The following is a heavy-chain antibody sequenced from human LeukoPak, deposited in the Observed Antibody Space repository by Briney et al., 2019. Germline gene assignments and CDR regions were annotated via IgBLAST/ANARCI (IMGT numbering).Heavy chain of an antibody. V-gene: IGHV3-21*01. J-gene: IGHJ4*02. CDR2: ISSSGSYI. Sequence: GGSLRLSCAASGFTFSSYSMNWVRQAPGKGLEWVSSISSSGSYIYYADSVKGRFTISRDNAKNSLYLQMNSLRAEDTAVYYCARVSDDSSGYYEYYFDYWGQGTLVTVSS. D-gene: IGHD3-22*01. CDR3: ARVSDDSSGYYEYYFDY. CDR1: GFTFSSYS.